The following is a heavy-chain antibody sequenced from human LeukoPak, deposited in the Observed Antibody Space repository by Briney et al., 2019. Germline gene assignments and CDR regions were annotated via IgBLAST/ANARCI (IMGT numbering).Heavy chain of an antibody. CDR3: ARVLRYFDWLSPPDY. J-gene: IGHJ4*02. V-gene: IGHV3-48*01. Sequence: GGSLRLSCAASGFTFSSYSMNWVRQAPGKGLGWVSYISSSSSTIYYADSVKGRFTISRDNAKNSLYLQMNSLRAEDTAVYYCARVLRYFDWLSPPDYWGQGTLVTVSS. D-gene: IGHD3-9*01. CDR1: GFTFSSYS. CDR2: ISSSSSTI.